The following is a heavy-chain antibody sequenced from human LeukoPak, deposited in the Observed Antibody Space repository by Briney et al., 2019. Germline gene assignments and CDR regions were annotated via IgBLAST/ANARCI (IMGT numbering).Heavy chain of an antibody. CDR1: GFTFDDYG. CDR2: INWNGDST. CDR3: ARGPSGDGYNWWLPNDAFDI. Sequence: RTGGSLRLSCAASGFTFDDYGMSWVRQAPGKGLEWVSNINWNGDSTGYADSVKGRFTISRDNGKNPLYLQMNSLRAEDTALYYCARGPSGDGYNWWLPNDAFDIWGQGTMVTVSS. V-gene: IGHV3-20*04. J-gene: IGHJ3*02. D-gene: IGHD5-24*01.